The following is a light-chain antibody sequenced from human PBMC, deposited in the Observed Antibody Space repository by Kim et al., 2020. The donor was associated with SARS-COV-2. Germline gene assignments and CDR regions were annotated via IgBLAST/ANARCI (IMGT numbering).Light chain of an antibody. Sequence: GQSVTISCTGTSSDVGGYNYVSWYQQHPGKAPKLMIYEVTKRPSGVPDRFSGSKSGNTASLTVSGLQADDEADYYCSSYAGSNNLLFGGGTQLTVL. J-gene: IGLJ2*01. CDR2: EVT. CDR3: SSYAGSNNLL. V-gene: IGLV2-8*01. CDR1: SSDVGGYNY.